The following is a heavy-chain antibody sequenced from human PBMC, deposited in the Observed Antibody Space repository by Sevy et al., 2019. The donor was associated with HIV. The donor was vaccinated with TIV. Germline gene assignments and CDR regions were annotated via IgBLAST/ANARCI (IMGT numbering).Heavy chain of an antibody. J-gene: IGHJ6*03. CDR2: IYPGDSDT. V-gene: IGHV5-51*01. Sequence: GESLKISCKGSGYSFTSYWIGWVRQMPGKGLEWMGIIYPGDSDTRYSPSFQGQVTISADKSISTAYLQWSSLKASDTAMYYCARFSSRAPRSYYYYYYMDVWGKGTTVTVSS. CDR1: GYSFTSYW. D-gene: IGHD6-13*01. CDR3: ARFSSRAPRSYYYYYYMDV.